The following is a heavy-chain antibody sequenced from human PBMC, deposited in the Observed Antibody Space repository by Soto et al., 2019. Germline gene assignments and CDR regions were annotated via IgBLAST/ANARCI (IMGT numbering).Heavy chain of an antibody. CDR1: GGSISSGGYY. CDR2: IYYRGST. CDR3: ARSSQSTVTTVDY. Sequence: QVQLPESGPGLVKPSQTLSLTCTVSGGSISSGGYYWSWIRQHPGKGLEWIGYIYYRGSTYYNPSLKRRVTISVDTSKNQFSLKLSSVTAADTDVYYCARSSQSTVTTVDYWGQGTLVTVSS. J-gene: IGHJ4*02. V-gene: IGHV4-31*03. D-gene: IGHD4-17*01.